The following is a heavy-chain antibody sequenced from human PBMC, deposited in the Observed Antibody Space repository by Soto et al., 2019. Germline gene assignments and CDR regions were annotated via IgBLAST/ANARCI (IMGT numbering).Heavy chain of an antibody. CDR1: GFTFSSYA. D-gene: IGHD5-18*01. J-gene: IGHJ4*02. CDR2: ISYDGSNK. Sequence: GGSLRLSCAASGFTFSSYAMHWVRQAPGKGLEWVAVISYDGSNKYYADSVKGRFTISRDNSKNTLYLQMNSLRAEDTAVYYCAGIQLWPSIDYWGQGTLVTVSS. V-gene: IGHV3-30-3*01. CDR3: AGIQLWPSIDY.